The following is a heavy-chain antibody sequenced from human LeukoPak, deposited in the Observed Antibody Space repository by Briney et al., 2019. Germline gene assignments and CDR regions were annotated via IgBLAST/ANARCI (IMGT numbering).Heavy chain of an antibody. D-gene: IGHD1-20*01. CDR1: GXXFXNYA. CDR2: ISGSADNS. CDR3: VRAYNWNYFDY. V-gene: IGHV3-23*01. Sequence: GGXXRXSCVXXGXXFXNYAMSXVRQAPGKGLEWVSGISGSADNSYYADSVEGRFTISRDNSRNTLYLQMNSLRAEDTAVYFCVRAYNWNYFDYWGQGTLVTVSS. J-gene: IGHJ4*02.